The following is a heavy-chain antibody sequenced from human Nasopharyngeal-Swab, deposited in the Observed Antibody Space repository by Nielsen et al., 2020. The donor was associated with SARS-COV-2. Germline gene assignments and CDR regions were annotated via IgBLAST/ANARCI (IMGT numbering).Heavy chain of an antibody. CDR1: GGSISSYY. Sequence: SETLSLTCTVSGGSISSYYWSWIRQPTGKGLEWIGYIYYSGSTNYNPSLKSRVNISVDTSKNQFSLKLSSVTAADTAVYYCARSGEYPYYYYYMDVWGKGTTVTVSS. J-gene: IGHJ6*03. D-gene: IGHD3-10*01. CDR3: ARSGEYPYYYYYMDV. V-gene: IGHV4-59*08. CDR2: IYYSGST.